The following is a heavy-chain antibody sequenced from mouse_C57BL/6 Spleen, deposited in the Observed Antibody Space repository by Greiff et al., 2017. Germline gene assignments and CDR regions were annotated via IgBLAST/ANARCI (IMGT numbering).Heavy chain of an antibody. CDR3: ARLSYYAMDY. Sequence: QVQLQQSGPELVKPGASVKISCKASGYAFSSSWMNWVKQRPGKGLEWIGRIYPGDGDTNYNGKFKGKATLTAAKSSSTAYMQLSSLTSEDSAVYFCARLSYYAMDYWGQGTSVTVSS. J-gene: IGHJ4*01. CDR1: GYAFSSSW. V-gene: IGHV1-82*01. CDR2: IYPGDGDT.